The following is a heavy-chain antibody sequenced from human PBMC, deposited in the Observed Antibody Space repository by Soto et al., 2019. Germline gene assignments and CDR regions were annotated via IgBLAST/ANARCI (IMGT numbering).Heavy chain of an antibody. D-gene: IGHD6-6*01. Sequence: VQLVESGGGVVQPGRSLRLSCAASGFTFSSYGMHWVRQAPGKGLEWVAVIWYDGSNKYYADSVKGRFTISRDNSQNTLYLQMNSPRAEDTAVYYCARGPWGQLVRRVYFDYWGQGTLVAVSS. CDR1: GFTFSSYG. CDR2: IWYDGSNK. V-gene: IGHV3-33*01. J-gene: IGHJ4*02. CDR3: ARGPWGQLVRRVYFDY.